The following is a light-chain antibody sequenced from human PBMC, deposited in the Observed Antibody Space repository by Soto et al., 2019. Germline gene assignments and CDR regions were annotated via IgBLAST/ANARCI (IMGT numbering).Light chain of an antibody. CDR3: QSHDSSLSVV. V-gene: IGLV1-40*01. J-gene: IGLJ2*01. CDR1: SSNIGAGYD. CDR2: GNS. Sequence: QTVVTQPPSVSGAPGQRVTISCTGSSSNIGAGYDVHWYQQLPGTAPKLLIYGNSNRPSGVPDRFSGSKSGTSASLAITGLQAEDEADYYCQSHDSSLSVVFGGGTKVTVL.